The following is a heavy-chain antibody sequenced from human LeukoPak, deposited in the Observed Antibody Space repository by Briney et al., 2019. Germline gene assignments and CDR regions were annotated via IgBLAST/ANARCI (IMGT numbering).Heavy chain of an antibody. D-gene: IGHD6-6*01. V-gene: IGHV1-46*01. J-gene: IGHJ5*02. Sequence: ASVTVSFTASGYTFTIYYMHWVRQAPGQGGERMGMINASGGSRSYTQKFQGRVTITREISTSTVYMELSSLRSEDTAVYYCASGIAARAWFDPWGQGTLVTVSS. CDR1: GYTFTIYY. CDR3: ASGIAARAWFDP. CDR2: INASGGSR.